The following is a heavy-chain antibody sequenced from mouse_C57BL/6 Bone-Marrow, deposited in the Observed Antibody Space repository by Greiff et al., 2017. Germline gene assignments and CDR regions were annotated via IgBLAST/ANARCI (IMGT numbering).Heavy chain of an antibody. CDR3: AGYYYGSSFDY. CDR2: IHPNSGST. CDR1: GYTFISYW. D-gene: IGHD1-1*01. Sequence: VQLQQPGAELVKPGASVKLSCKASGYTFISYWMHWVKQRPGQGLEWIGMIHPNSGSTNYNEKFKSKATLTVDKSSSTAYMQLSSLTSEDSAVYDCAGYYYGSSFDYWGQGTTLTVSS. V-gene: IGHV1-64*01. J-gene: IGHJ2*01.